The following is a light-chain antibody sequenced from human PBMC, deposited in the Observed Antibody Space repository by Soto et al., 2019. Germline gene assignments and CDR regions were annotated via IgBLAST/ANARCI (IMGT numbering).Light chain of an antibody. CDR3: QQYNNWPPT. Sequence: EIVMTQSPATLSVSPGERATLSCRASQAINSNLDWYQQKPGQAPRLLIFGASTRATGIPARFSGSGSGTEFTLTISSLQSEDFAVYYCQQYNNWPPTFGQGTKVEIK. V-gene: IGKV3-15*01. J-gene: IGKJ1*01. CDR1: QAINSN. CDR2: GAS.